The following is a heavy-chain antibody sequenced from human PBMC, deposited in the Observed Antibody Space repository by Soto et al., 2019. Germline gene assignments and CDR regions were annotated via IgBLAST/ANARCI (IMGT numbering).Heavy chain of an antibody. V-gene: IGHV1-46*01. J-gene: IGHJ6*02. CDR2: INPSGGST. Sequence: QVQLVQSGAEVKKPGASVKVSCKASGYTFTSYYMHWVRQAPGQGLEWMGIINPSGGSTSYAQKFEGRVTMTRDTSTSTVYMELSSLRSEDKAVYYCARSTVTRRGGMDVWGQGTTVTVSS. D-gene: IGHD4-4*01. CDR3: ARSTVTRRGGMDV. CDR1: GYTFTSYY.